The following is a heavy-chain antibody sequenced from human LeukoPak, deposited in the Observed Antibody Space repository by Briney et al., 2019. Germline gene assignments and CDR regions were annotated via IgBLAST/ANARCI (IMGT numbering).Heavy chain of an antibody. D-gene: IGHD6-19*01. CDR1: GFTFSSYG. CDR3: AKDANSGWSYFDY. CDR2: IRYDGSNQ. Sequence: GGSLRLSCAASGFTFSSYGMHWVRQAPGKGLEWVTFIRYDGSNQYYGDSVKGRFTISRDNYKNTMYLQMNSLTAEDTAVYYCAKDANSGWSYFDYWGQGTLVTVSS. V-gene: IGHV3-30*02. J-gene: IGHJ4*02.